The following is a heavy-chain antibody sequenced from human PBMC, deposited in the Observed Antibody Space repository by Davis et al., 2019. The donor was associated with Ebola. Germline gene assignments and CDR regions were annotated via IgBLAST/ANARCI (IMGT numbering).Heavy chain of an antibody. CDR1: GFTFSSYG. J-gene: IGHJ4*02. V-gene: IGHV3-21*04. CDR3: AKETITIFGVVLAYYFDY. CDR2: ISSSSSYI. D-gene: IGHD3-3*01. Sequence: GESLKISCAASGFTFSSYGMHWVRQAPGKGLEWVSSISSSSSYIYYADSVKGRFTISRDNSKNTLYLQMNSLRAEDTAVYYCAKETITIFGVVLAYYFDYWGQGTLVTVSS.